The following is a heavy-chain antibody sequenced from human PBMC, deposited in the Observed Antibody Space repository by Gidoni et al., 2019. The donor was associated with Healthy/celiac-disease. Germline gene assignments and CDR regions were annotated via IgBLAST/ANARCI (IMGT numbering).Heavy chain of an antibody. CDR2: INPNSGGT. Sequence: QVQLVQSGAEVKKPGASVTVSCKASGYTFTGYYMHWVRQAPGQGLEWMGWINPNSGGTNYAQKFQGRVTMTRDTSISTAYMELSRLRSDDTAVYYCARGAYDFWSGYYTGEDYWGQGTLVTVSS. J-gene: IGHJ4*02. CDR1: GYTFTGYY. CDR3: ARGAYDFWSGYYTGEDY. V-gene: IGHV1-2*02. D-gene: IGHD3-3*01.